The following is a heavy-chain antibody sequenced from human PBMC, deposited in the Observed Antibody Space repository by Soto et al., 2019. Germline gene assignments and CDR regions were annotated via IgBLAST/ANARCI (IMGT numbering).Heavy chain of an antibody. CDR2: ISYDGSNK. CDR1: GFTFSSYG. Sequence: GGSLRLSCAASGFTFSSYGMHGVRQGPGKGLEWVAVISYDGSNKYYADSVKGRFTISRDNSKNTLYMQMNSLRAEDTAVYYCAKVTIALAGEYYFEYWGQGTMVTLSS. D-gene: IGHD6-19*01. J-gene: IGHJ4*02. V-gene: IGHV3-30*18. CDR3: AKVTIALAGEYYFEY.